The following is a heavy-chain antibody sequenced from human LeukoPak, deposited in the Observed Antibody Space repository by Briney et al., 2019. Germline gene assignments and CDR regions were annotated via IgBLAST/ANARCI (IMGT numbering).Heavy chain of an antibody. D-gene: IGHD6-19*01. V-gene: IGHV1-2*02. J-gene: IGHJ1*01. CDR1: GYTFTDYY. Sequence: GASVKVSCKASGYTFTDYYLHWVRQALGQGLEWMGWIHPNSGGTNYAQKFQGRVAMTRDTSISTAYKELSSLRSDDTAVYYCARLAAVPGWGQGTLVTVSS. CDR2: IHPNSGGT. CDR3: ARLAAVPG.